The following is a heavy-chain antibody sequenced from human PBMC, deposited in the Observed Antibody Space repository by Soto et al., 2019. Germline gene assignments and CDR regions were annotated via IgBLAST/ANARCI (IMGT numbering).Heavy chain of an antibody. D-gene: IGHD5-12*01. J-gene: IGHJ4*02. V-gene: IGHV3-30*04. CDR2: ISNDGNTR. CDR3: AASRTSASGSPIAY. CDR1: GFTFTNYA. Sequence: HVQLVESGGGVGQPGRSLRLSCAASGFTFTNYAMHWVRQAPGKGLEWVAVISNDGNTRYYAESVKGRFSISRDNLNNTLYVQVNTLKNEDTAVYYCAASRTSASGSPIAYWGQGTLVTVSS.